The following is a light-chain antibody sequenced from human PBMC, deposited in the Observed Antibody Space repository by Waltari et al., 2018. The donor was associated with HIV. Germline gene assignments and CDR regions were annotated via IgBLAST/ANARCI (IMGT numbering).Light chain of an antibody. Sequence: SALIQPASVSGSTVQSINIPCSGSENDIGLDTYVPWYQQFSGKAPKLIIYDVHKRPSGLSDRFSGSKSGNMASLTISGLQTDDEAVYFCSSFSSGPSLYIFG. CDR1: ENDIGLDTY. J-gene: IGLJ1*01. CDR2: DVH. V-gene: IGLV2-14*03. CDR3: SSFSSGPSLYI.